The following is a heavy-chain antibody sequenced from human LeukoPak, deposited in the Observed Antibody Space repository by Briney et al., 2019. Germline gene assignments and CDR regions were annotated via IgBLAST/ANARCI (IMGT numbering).Heavy chain of an antibody. J-gene: IGHJ4*02. Sequence: GGSLRLSCAASGFTFSSYSMNWVRQAPGRGLEWVSSISSSSSYIYYADSVKGRFTISRDNAKNSLYLQMNSLRAEDTAVYYCARVQYYDFWSGYYSLRSFDYWGQGTLVTVSS. V-gene: IGHV3-21*01. CDR2: ISSSSSYI. CDR3: ARVQYYDFWSGYYSLRSFDY. D-gene: IGHD3-3*01. CDR1: GFTFSSYS.